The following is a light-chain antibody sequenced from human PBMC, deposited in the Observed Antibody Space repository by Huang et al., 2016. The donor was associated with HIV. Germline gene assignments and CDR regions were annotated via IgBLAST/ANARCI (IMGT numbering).Light chain of an antibody. V-gene: IGKV3D-15*01. CDR3: QQYNNWPYT. J-gene: IGKJ2*01. CDR2: GAS. Sequence: DTVMTQTPATLSVSPGARATLSCRASQSVGSKLAWFQQKPGQAPSLLIPGASTRATGIPARFSGSGSGTEFTLTISSLQSEDFAVYYCQQYNNWPYTFGQGTKLEIK. CDR1: QSVGSK.